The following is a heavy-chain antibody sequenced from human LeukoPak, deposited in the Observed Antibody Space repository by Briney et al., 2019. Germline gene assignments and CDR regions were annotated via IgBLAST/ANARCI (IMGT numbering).Heavy chain of an antibody. CDR2: IKQDSSEK. CDR1: GFTFSTYW. V-gene: IGHV3-7*01. Sequence: PGGSLRLFCAASGFTFSTYWMSWVRQAPGKGLERVANIKQDSSEKYYVDSVKGRFTISRDNAKNSLYLQMNSLRAEDTAVYYCAREIGGIAVAGLFDYWGQGTLVTVSS. D-gene: IGHD6-19*01. J-gene: IGHJ4*02. CDR3: AREIGGIAVAGLFDY.